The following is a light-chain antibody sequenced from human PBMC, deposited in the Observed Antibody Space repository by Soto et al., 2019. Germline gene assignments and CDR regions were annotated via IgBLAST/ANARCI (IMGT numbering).Light chain of an antibody. CDR1: RSISNW. CDR2: DAS. Sequence: DIAMTQSPSTLSASVGDRLTITCRASRSISNWLAWYQQRPGIAPKLLIFDASILQSGVPSRFSGSGSGTDFTLTISSLQPEDFATYYCQQSYSTPSITFGQGTRLEIK. J-gene: IGKJ5*01. V-gene: IGKV1-5*01. CDR3: QQSYSTPSIT.